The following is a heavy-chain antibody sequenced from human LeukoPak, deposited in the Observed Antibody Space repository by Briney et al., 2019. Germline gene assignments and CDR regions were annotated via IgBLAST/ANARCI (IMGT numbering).Heavy chain of an antibody. J-gene: IGHJ1*01. D-gene: IGHD3-10*01. V-gene: IGHV4-34*01. Sequence: KPSETLSLTCAVYGGSFSGYYSSWIRQPPGKGLEWIGEINQSGSSDYNPSLKSRVTMSVDTSKNQFSLKLSSVTAADTAVYYCARGELLWFGEDWFQHWGQGTLVTVSS. CDR3: ARGELLWFGEDWFQH. CDR2: INQSGSS. CDR1: GGSFSGYY.